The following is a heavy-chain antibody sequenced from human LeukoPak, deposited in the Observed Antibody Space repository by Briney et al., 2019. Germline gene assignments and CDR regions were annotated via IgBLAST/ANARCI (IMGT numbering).Heavy chain of an antibody. CDR1: GFTFSSYE. Sequence: PGGSLRLSCAASGFTFSSYEMNWVRQAPGKGLEWVSYISSSGSTIYYAVSVKGRFTISRDNAKNSLYLQMNSLRAEDTAVYYCARDPDYYGSGSYSPYGMDVWGQGTTVTVSS. J-gene: IGHJ6*02. CDR3: ARDPDYYGSGSYSPYGMDV. CDR2: ISSSGSTI. D-gene: IGHD3-10*01. V-gene: IGHV3-48*03.